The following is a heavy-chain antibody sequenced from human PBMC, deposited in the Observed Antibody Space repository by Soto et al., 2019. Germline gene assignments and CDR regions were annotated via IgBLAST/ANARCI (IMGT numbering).Heavy chain of an antibody. J-gene: IGHJ5*02. V-gene: IGHV1-18*01. D-gene: IGHD3-16*01. CDR1: GYTFTSYG. CDR2: ISAYNGNT. CDR3: ARDLVLLRGSSPPRWFDP. Sequence: ASVKVSCKASGYTFTSYGISWVRQAPGQGLEWMGWISAYNGNTNYAQKLQGRVTMTTDTSTSTAYMELRSLRSDDTAVYYCARDLVLLRGSSPPRWFDPWGQGTLVTVSS.